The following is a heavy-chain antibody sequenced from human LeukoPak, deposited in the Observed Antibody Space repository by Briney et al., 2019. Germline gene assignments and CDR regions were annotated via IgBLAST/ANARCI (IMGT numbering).Heavy chain of an antibody. CDR1: GFTFSSYG. Sequence: GGSLRLSCAASGFTFSSYGMHWVRQAPGKGLEWVAVISYDGSNKYYADSVKGRFTISRDNSKNTLYLQMNSLRAEGTAVYYCAKDKYGDPYYFDYWGQGTLVTVSS. V-gene: IGHV3-30*18. J-gene: IGHJ4*02. CDR2: ISYDGSNK. CDR3: AKDKYGDPYYFDY. D-gene: IGHD4-17*01.